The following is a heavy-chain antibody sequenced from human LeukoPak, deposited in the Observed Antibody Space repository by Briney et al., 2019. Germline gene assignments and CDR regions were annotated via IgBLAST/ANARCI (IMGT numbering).Heavy chain of an antibody. CDR1: GYTSTGYY. Sequence: AASVKVSCKASGYTSTGYYMHWVRQAPGQGLEWMGWINPNSGGTNYAQKFQGRVTMTRDTSISTAYMELSRLRSDDTAVYYCARDRTTVTTSIDYWGQGTLVTVSS. D-gene: IGHD4-17*01. CDR3: ARDRTTVTTSIDY. J-gene: IGHJ4*02. V-gene: IGHV1-2*02. CDR2: INPNSGGT.